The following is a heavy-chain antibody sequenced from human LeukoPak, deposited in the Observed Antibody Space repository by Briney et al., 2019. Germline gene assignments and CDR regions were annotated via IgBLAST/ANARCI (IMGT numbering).Heavy chain of an antibody. V-gene: IGHV4-34*01. CDR3: ARIAKRGGSGRDPGY. Sequence: KPSETLSLTCAVYGGSFSGYYWSWIRQPAGKGLESIGEINHSGSTNYNPSLKSRVTISVDTSKNQFSLKLSSVTAADTAVHYCARIAKRGGSGRDPGYWGQGTLVTVSS. CDR1: GGSFSGYY. CDR2: INHSGST. J-gene: IGHJ4*02. D-gene: IGHD3-10*01.